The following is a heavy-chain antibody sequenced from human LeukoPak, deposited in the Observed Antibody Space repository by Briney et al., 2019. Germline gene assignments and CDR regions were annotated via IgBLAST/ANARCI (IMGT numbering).Heavy chain of an antibody. CDR1: GFTFRDYN. CDR3: ARGLRSSSSSWPLLSYYGMDV. V-gene: IGHV3-21*04. D-gene: IGHD6-13*01. CDR2: ISSSSSYI. Sequence: GGSLRLSCVASGFTFRDYNMDWVRQAPGKGLEWVSSISSSSSYIYYADSVKGRFTISRDNSKNTLYLQMNSLRAEDTAVYYCARGLRSSSSSWPLLSYYGMDVWGQGTTVTVSS. J-gene: IGHJ6*02.